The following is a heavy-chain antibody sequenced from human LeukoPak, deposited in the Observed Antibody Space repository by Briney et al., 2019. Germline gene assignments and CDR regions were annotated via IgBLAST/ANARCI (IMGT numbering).Heavy chain of an antibody. CDR1: GGTFSSYA. D-gene: IGHD5-18*01. V-gene: IGHV1-69*13. J-gene: IGHJ3*02. Sequence: ASVKVSCKASGGTFSSYAISWVRQAPGQGLEWMGGIIPIFGTANYAQKFQGRVTITADESTSTAYMELSSLRSEDTAVYYCARDQGYSYGSGAFDIWGQGTMVTVSS. CDR2: IIPIFGTA. CDR3: ARDQGYSYGSGAFDI.